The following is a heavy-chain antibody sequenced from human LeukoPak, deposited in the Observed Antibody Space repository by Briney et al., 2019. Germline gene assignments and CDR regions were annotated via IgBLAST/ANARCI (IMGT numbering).Heavy chain of an antibody. D-gene: IGHD3-22*01. J-gene: IGHJ4*02. Sequence: GGSLRLSCAASGFTFSSYSMNWVRQAPGKGLEWVSSISSSSSYIYYADSVKGRFTISRDNAKNSLYLQMNSLRAEDTAVYYCARTEGIYYYDSSGYLHWGQGTLVTVSS. CDR2: ISSSSSYI. CDR3: ARTEGIYYYDSSGYLH. V-gene: IGHV3-21*01. CDR1: GFTFSSYS.